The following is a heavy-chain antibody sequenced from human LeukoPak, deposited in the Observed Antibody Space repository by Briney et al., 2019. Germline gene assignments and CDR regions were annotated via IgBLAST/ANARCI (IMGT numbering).Heavy chain of an antibody. CDR1: GFTFSNYG. CDR3: AKSHTMAQSDYGDFGY. D-gene: IGHD4-17*01. J-gene: IGHJ4*02. CDR2: IRYDGSDK. Sequence: GGCLRLSCAASGFTFSNYGMHWVRQAPGKGLEWVAFIRYDGSDKYYEDSLKGRFTISRDNSKNTVYLQTNSLRAEDTAVYYCAKSHTMAQSDYGDFGYWGQGTLVTVPS. V-gene: IGHV3-30*02.